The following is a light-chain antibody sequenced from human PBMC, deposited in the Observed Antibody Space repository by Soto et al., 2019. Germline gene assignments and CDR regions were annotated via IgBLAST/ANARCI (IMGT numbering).Light chain of an antibody. V-gene: IGLV2-14*01. CDR3: SSYSSANTVI. CDR2: EVS. J-gene: IGLJ2*01. CDR1: SSDIGGYIY. Sequence: QSALTQPASVSASPGQSITISCTGTSSDIGGYIYVSWYQHHPGKAPRLMIYEVSRRPSGVSNRFSGSKSGNTASLTISGLQAEDEAQYYCSSYSSANTVIFGGGTKPTVL.